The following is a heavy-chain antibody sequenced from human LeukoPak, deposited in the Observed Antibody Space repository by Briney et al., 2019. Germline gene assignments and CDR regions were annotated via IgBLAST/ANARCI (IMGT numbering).Heavy chain of an antibody. V-gene: IGHV4-34*01. J-gene: IGHJ4*02. CDR2: INHSGST. CDR3: ARGHYDYVWGSYRYTGGFFDY. CDR1: GGSFSGYY. Sequence: SETLSLTCAVYGGSFSGYYWSWIRQPPGKGLEWIGEINHSGSTNYNPSLKSRVTISVDTSKNQFSLKLSSVTAANTAVYYCARGHYDYVWGSYRYTGGFFDYWGQGTLVTVSS. D-gene: IGHD3-16*02.